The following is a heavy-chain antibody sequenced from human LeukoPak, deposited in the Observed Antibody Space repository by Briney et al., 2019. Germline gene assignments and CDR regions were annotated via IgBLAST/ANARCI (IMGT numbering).Heavy chain of an antibody. J-gene: IGHJ4*02. Sequence: SVKVSCKASGGTFSSYAISWVRQAPGQGLEWMGGIIPIFGTANYAQKFQGRVTITADESTSTAYMELSSLRSEDTAVYYCARRTYYYDSSGYLWGQGTLVTVSS. V-gene: IGHV1-69*13. D-gene: IGHD3-22*01. CDR2: IIPIFGTA. CDR1: GGTFSSYA. CDR3: ARRTYYYDSSGYL.